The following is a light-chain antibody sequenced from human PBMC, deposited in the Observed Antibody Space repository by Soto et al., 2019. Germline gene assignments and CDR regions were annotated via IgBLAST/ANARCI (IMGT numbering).Light chain of an antibody. J-gene: IGLJ1*01. CDR2: DVS. CDR1: SSDVGGYNY. CDR3: YSYTSSSTYV. V-gene: IGLV2-14*03. Sequence: QSALTQPASVSGSPGQSITISCTGTSSDVGGYNYVSWYQQHPAKAPKVMIYDVSNRPAGVSNRFSGSKSGNTASLTISGLQAEDEADYYCYSYTSSSTYVFGTGTKLTVL.